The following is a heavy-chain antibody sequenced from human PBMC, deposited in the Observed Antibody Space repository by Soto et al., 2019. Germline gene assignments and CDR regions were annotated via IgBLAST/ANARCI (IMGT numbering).Heavy chain of an antibody. D-gene: IGHD2-15*01. CDR3: ARKGLYCSGGSCYSSYYGMDV. J-gene: IGHJ6*02. V-gene: IGHV1-18*01. CDR2: ISVYSGNK. CDR1: GYTFSDYG. Sequence: ASVKVSCKASGYTFSDYGISWVRQAPGQGLEWMGWISVYSGNKRYAQSLQGRVTMTTDTSTSTAYMELRSLRSDDTAVYYCARKGLYCSGGSCYSSYYGMDVWGQGTTVTVSS.